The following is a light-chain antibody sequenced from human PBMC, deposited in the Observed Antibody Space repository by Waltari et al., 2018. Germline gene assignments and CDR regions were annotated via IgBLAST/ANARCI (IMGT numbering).Light chain of an antibody. CDR1: SSDVGGYNS. J-gene: IGLJ3*02. CDR2: EVS. V-gene: IGLV2-14*01. CDR3: SSYTSSSTLGV. Sequence: QSALTQPASVSGSPGQSITIPCTGPSSDVGGYNSVSWYQQHPGKAPKLMIYEVSNRPSGVSNRFSGFKSGNTASLTISGLQAEDEADYYCSSYTSSSTLGVFGGGTKLTVL.